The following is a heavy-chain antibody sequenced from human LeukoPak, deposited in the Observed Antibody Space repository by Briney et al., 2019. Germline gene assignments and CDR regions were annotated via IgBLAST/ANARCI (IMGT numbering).Heavy chain of an antibody. CDR3: AGHSSSWMGFDY. J-gene: IGHJ4*01. V-gene: IGHV4-59*01. D-gene: IGHD6-13*01. Sequence: SETLSLTCTVSGASISSYYWSWIRQPPGKGLEWIGYIYYSGSTNYNPSPKSRVTISVDTSKNQFSLKLSSVTAADTAVYYCAGHSSSWMGFDYWGQGTLVTVSS. CDR2: IYYSGST. CDR1: GASISSYY.